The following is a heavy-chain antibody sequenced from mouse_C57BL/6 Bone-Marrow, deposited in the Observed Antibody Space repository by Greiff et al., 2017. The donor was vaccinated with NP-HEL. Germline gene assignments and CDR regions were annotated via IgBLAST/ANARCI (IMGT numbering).Heavy chain of an antibody. V-gene: IGHV1-52*01. CDR3: ARPFYYGSSYWYFDV. CDR2: IDPSDSET. D-gene: IGHD1-1*01. CDR1: GYTFTSYW. J-gene: IGHJ1*03. Sequence: VQLQQPGAELVRPGSSVKLSCKASGYTFTSYWMHWVKQRPIQGLEWIGNIDPSDSETHYNQKFKDKATLTVDKSSSTAYMQLSSLTSEDAAVYYGARPFYYGSSYWYFDVWGTGTTVTVSS.